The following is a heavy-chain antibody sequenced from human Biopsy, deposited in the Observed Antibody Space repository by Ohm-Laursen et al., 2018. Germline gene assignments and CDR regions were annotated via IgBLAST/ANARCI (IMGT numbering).Heavy chain of an antibody. CDR3: AKHGNGWTGDDAFHI. CDR1: GGSISGSS. V-gene: IGHV4-59*08. CDR2: ISYSRDT. D-gene: IGHD6-19*01. J-gene: IGHJ3*02. Sequence: SVTLSFTCTVSGGSISGSSWSWIRQAPGQGLEWIGYISYSRDTNYNPSLKGRITISVDTSKNRFSLKLTSVTAADTAVYYCAKHGNGWTGDDAFHIWGQGTMVTVSS.